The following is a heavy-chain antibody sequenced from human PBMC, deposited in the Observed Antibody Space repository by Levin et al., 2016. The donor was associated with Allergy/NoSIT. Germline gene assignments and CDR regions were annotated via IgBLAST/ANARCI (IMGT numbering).Heavy chain of an antibody. CDR2: TYYRSKWYN. V-gene: IGHV6-1*01. J-gene: IGHJ4*02. Sequence: WIRQSPSRGLEWLGRTYYRSKWYNDYAVSVKSRITISPDTSKNQFSLQLNSVSPEDTAVYYCARVVVGSSWSPRPFDYWGQGTLVTVSS. D-gene: IGHD6-13*01. CDR3: ARVVVGSSWSPRPFDY.